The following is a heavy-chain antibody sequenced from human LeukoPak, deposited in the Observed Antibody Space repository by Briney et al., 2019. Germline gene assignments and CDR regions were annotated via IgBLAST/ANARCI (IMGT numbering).Heavy chain of an antibody. Sequence: PGRSLRLSCAASGFTFSNYATSWVRQAPGKGLEWVSAISGNGDITYYTDSVKGRFTISRDNSKNTLYLQMNSLRAEDTAIYYCAKVTGGDMITYGGLDYWGQGTLVTVSS. V-gene: IGHV3-23*01. CDR2: ISGNGDIT. D-gene: IGHD3-16*01. J-gene: IGHJ4*02. CDR1: GFTFSNYA. CDR3: AKVTGGDMITYGGLDY.